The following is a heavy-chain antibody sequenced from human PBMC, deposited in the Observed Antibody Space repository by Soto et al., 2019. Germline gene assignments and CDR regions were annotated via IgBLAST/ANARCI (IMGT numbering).Heavy chain of an antibody. Sequence: SETLSLTCAVSGGSISSSNWWSWVHQPPGKGLEWIGEIYHSGSTNYNPFLKSRVTISVDKSKNQFSLKLSSVTAADTAVYYCARVWTTVTNWFDPWGQGTLVTVSS. CDR3: ARVWTTVTNWFDP. CDR1: GGSISSSNW. V-gene: IGHV4-4*02. D-gene: IGHD4-17*01. CDR2: IYHSGST. J-gene: IGHJ5*02.